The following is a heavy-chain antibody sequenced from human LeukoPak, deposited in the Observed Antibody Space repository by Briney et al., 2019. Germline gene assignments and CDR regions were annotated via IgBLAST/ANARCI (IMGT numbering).Heavy chain of an antibody. CDR3: ARAPPYCSSTCFDY. CDR2: INHSGST. V-gene: IGHV4-34*01. Sequence: PSETLSLTCAVYGGSFSGYYWSWIRQPPGKGLEWIGEINHSGSTNYNPSLKSRVTISVDTSKNQFSLKLSSVTAADTAVYCCARAPPYCSSTCFDYWGQGTLVTVSS. D-gene: IGHD2-2*01. J-gene: IGHJ4*02. CDR1: GGSFSGYY.